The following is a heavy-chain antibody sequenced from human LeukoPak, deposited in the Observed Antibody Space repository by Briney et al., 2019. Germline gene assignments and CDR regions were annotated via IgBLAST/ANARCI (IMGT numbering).Heavy chain of an antibody. V-gene: IGHV3-53*01. Sequence: PGGSLTPSCAASGFIVSSNYMTWARQAPGKGLEWVSVIYSDGKTYYADSVKGRFTISRDNSKNTLYLQMNSLRAEDTAVYYCAREWELQGDFDIWGQGTMVTVSS. CDR1: GFIVSSNY. CDR3: AREWELQGDFDI. CDR2: IYSDGKT. D-gene: IGHD1-26*01. J-gene: IGHJ3*02.